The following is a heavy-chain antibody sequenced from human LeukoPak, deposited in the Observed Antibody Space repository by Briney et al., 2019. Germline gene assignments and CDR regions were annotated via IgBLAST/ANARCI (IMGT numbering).Heavy chain of an antibody. CDR3: TKAGTNYYYYMDV. V-gene: IGHV3-7*01. Sequence: GGSLRLSCAASGFTFSNYWMTWVRQAPERGLEWVANINQAGSEKYYVDSVKGRFTISRDNAKNSLYLQMNSLRAEDTAVYYCTKAGTNYYYYMDVWGKGTSVTVSS. J-gene: IGHJ6*03. CDR1: GFTFSNYW. CDR2: INQAGSEK.